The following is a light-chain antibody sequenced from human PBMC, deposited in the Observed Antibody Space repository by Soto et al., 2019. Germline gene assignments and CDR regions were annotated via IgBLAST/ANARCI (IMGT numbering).Light chain of an antibody. CDR2: EVS. CDR1: SSDVGGYNY. J-gene: IGLJ1*01. CDR3: QVWDSSSHHYV. V-gene: IGLV2-8*01. Sequence: QSALTQPPSASGSPGQSVTISCTGTSSDVGGYNYVSWYQQHPGKAPKLMIYEVSKRPSGVPDRFSGSKSGNTASLTVSGLQVEDEADYYCQVWDSSSHHYVFGPGTKLTVL.